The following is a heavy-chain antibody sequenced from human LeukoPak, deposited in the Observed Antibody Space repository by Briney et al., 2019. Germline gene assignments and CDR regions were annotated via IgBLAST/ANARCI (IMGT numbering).Heavy chain of an antibody. CDR1: GFTFCDYA. V-gene: IGHV3-49*04. Sequence: PGRSLRLSCTTSGFTFCDYAMSWVRQAPGRGLEWVGFIRSKAFGGTTEYAASVRGRFTISRDDSKSIAYLQMNSLEAEDTAVYYCARAPYANYVNLDCGGQGTLVTVSS. CDR3: ARAPYANYVNLDC. CDR2: IRSKAFGGTT. D-gene: IGHD4/OR15-4a*01. J-gene: IGHJ4*02.